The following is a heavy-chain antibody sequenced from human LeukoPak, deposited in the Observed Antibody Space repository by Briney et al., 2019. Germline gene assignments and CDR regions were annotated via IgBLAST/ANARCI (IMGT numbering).Heavy chain of an antibody. Sequence: ASVKVSCKASGYTFTGYYMHWVRQAPGQGLEWMGWINPNSGGTNYAQKFQGRVTMTRDTSISTAYMELSRLRSDDTAVYYCARTRISSGWYSGYYYYGMDVWGQGTTVTVSS. CDR3: ARTRISSGWYSGYYYYGMDV. CDR2: INPNSGGT. J-gene: IGHJ6*02. V-gene: IGHV1-2*02. CDR1: GYTFTGYY. D-gene: IGHD6-19*01.